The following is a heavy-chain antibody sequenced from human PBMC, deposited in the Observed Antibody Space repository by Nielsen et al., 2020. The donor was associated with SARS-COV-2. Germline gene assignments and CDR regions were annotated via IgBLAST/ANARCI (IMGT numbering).Heavy chain of an antibody. CDR3: AKDPDYYDSSGYYYEQYFQH. Sequence: VRQAPGKGLEWLSHISPRSTSTYYADSVKGRLTISRDNSKNTLYLQMTSLRAEDTAVYYCAKDPDYYDSSGYYYEQYFQHWGQGTLVTVSS. D-gene: IGHD3-22*01. J-gene: IGHJ1*01. V-gene: IGHV3-23*01. CDR2: ISPRSTST.